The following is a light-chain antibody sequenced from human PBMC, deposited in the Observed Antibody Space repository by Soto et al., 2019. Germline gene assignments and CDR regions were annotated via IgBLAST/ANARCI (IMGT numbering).Light chain of an antibody. CDR1: QSISLY. CDR3: QQSHSTPTWT. J-gene: IGKJ1*01. Sequence: DIPMTQSPSSLSASVGDRVTITCRASQSISLYLNWYQQKPGKAPKLLIFAASNLHSGVPSRFSGSGSGTDFTLTISSLQPEDFATYYCQQSHSTPTWTFGQGTKVEIK. V-gene: IGKV1-39*01. CDR2: AAS.